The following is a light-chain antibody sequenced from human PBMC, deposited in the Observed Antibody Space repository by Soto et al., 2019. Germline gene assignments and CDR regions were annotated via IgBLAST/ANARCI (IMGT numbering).Light chain of an antibody. Sequence: QSVLTQPASVSGSPGQSITISCTGTSSDVGGYNYVSWYQQHPGKATKLMIYDVSNRPSGVSDRFSGSKSGSTASLAISGLQAEDEADYYCSSYTSSSSVIFGGGTQLTVL. CDR1: SSDVGGYNY. V-gene: IGLV2-14*01. J-gene: IGLJ2*01. CDR2: DVS. CDR3: SSYTSSSSVI.